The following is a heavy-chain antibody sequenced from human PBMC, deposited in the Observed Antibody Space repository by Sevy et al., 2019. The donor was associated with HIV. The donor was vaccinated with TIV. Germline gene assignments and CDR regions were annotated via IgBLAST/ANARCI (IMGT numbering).Heavy chain of an antibody. CDR2: FDPEDGET. D-gene: IGHD3-3*01. CDR1: GYTLTKLP. V-gene: IGHV1-24*01. Sequence: ASVKVSCKVSGYTLTKLPMHWVRQAPGKGLEWMGGFDPEDGETIYAEKFQGRVTMTEDTSTDTAYMQLSSLRSEDTAVYYCATLDFWSDYRIYGMDLWGQGTTVTVS. CDR3: ATLDFWSDYRIYGMDL. J-gene: IGHJ6*02.